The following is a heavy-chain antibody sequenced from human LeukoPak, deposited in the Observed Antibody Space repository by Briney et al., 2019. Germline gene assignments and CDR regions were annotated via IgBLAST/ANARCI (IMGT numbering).Heavy chain of an antibody. CDR1: GFIVSNNY. Sequence: GGSLRLSCAASGFIVSNNYMSWVRQAPGMGLEWVSVIYRSGSTYYADSVKGRFTISRDNSNNTVYLRMNSLRADDTAVYYCARGSTGWSRGDYWGRGTLVTVSS. CDR2: IYRSGST. J-gene: IGHJ4*02. V-gene: IGHV3-66*01. D-gene: IGHD6-19*01. CDR3: ARGSTGWSRGDY.